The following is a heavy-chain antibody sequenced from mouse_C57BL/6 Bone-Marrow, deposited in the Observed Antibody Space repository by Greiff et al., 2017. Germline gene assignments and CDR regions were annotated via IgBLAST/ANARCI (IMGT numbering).Heavy chain of an antibody. J-gene: IGHJ4*01. CDR2: SRNKANDYTT. CDR1: GFTFSSFY. Sequence: EVKLMESGGGLVQSGRSLRLSCATSGFTFSSFYMEWVRQAPGKGLEWIAASRNKANDYTTEYSASVKGRFIVSRDTSQSILYLQMDALRAEDTASYYCARDNYYGSSYAMDYWGQGASVTVSS. D-gene: IGHD1-1*01. V-gene: IGHV7-1*01. CDR3: ARDNYYGSSYAMDY.